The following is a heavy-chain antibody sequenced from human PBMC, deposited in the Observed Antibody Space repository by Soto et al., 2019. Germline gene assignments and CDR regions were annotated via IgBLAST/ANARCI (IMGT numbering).Heavy chain of an antibody. J-gene: IGHJ4*02. V-gene: IGHV3-23*01. CDR3: ASVTMVRGVIIGPFDY. D-gene: IGHD3-10*01. CDR1: GFTFSSYA. Sequence: GSLRLSCAASGFTFSSYAMSWVRQAPGKGLEWVSAISGSGGSTYYADSVKGRFTISRDNSKNTLYLQMNSLRAEDTAVYYCASVTMVRGVIIGPFDYWGQGTLVTVSS. CDR2: ISGSGGST.